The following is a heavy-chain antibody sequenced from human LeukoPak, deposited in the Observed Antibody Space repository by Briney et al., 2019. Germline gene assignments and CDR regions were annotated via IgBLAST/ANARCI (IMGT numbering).Heavy chain of an antibody. CDR1: GGSISSSSYY. Sequence: SGTLSLTCTVSGGSISSSSYYWGWIRQPPGKGLEWIGSIYYSGSTYYNPSLKSRVTISVDTSKNQFSLKLTSVTAADTGVYYCARDVTGYNWFDSWGQGTLVTVSS. CDR3: ARDVTGYNWFDS. CDR2: IYYSGST. D-gene: IGHD1-1*01. V-gene: IGHV4-39*07. J-gene: IGHJ5*01.